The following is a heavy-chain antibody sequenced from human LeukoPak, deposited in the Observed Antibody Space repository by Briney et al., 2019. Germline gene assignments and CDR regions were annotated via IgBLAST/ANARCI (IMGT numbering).Heavy chain of an antibody. D-gene: IGHD1-1*01. CDR3: ARRSGGNCDY. Sequence: GGSLRLSCAASGFSFSNYAMDWVRQAPGKGLEWVSTIGASVSNTNYADSVKGRFTISRDNSKNTLSLQMSSLKVEDTAVYYCARRSGGNCDYWGQGTLVTVSS. J-gene: IGHJ4*02. V-gene: IGHV3-23*01. CDR1: GFSFSNYA. CDR2: IGASVSNT.